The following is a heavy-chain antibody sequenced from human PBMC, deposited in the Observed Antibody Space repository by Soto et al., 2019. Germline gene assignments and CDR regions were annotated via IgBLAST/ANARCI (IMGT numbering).Heavy chain of an antibody. Sequence: QVLLQESGPGLVKASETLSLTCTVSGGSVSTDFYYWSWIRQPPGKGLEWIGSIYYTGSPDYKPSLKSRVIMSVDTSKTQISLKLSSVTAADTAVYFCARDANMAPRVLRYWGQGTLVTVSS. D-gene: IGHD3-9*01. CDR1: GGSVSTDFYY. V-gene: IGHV4-61*01. CDR2: IYYTGSP. J-gene: IGHJ4*02. CDR3: ARDANMAPRVLRY.